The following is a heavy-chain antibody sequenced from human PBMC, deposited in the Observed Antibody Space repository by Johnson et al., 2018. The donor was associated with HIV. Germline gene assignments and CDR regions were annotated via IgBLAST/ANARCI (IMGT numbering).Heavy chain of an antibody. J-gene: IGHJ3*02. CDR1: GFTFSDYS. D-gene: IGHD3-16*01. CDR3: AREGRGRIDAFDI. V-gene: IGHV3-30*04. Sequence: QVQLVESGGGLVQPGGSLRLSCAASGFTFSDYSMHWFRQAPGKGLEGVAVIAYDLSNEFYADYVQGRFTISRDNSRNALYLQLGSLRAEDMAVYYCAREGRGRIDAFDIWGQGTMVTVSS. CDR2: IAYDLSNE.